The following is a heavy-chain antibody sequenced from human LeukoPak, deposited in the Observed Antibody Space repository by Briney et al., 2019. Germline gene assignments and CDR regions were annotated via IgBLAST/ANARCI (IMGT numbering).Heavy chain of an antibody. V-gene: IGHV1-18*04. CDR2: ISAYNGNT. CDR3: ATSGWLQNSHY. J-gene: IGHJ4*02. CDR1: GYTFTGYY. D-gene: IGHD5-24*01. Sequence: ASVKVSCKASGYTFTGYYMHWVRQAPGQGLEWMGWISAYNGNTNYAQKLQGRVTMTTDTSTSTAYMELRSLRSDDTAVYYCATSGWLQNSHYWGQGTLVTVSS.